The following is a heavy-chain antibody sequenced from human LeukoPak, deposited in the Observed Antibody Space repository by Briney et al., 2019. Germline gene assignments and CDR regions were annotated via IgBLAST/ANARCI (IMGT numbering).Heavy chain of an antibody. Sequence: GGFLRLSCAASGFTFSNAWMSWVRQAPGKGLEWVSSISSSSSYIYYADSVKGRFTISRDNAKNSLYLQMNSLRAEDTAVYYCARADWDTAMIDYWGQGTLVTVSS. CDR1: GFTFSNAW. CDR2: ISSSSSYI. V-gene: IGHV3-21*01. D-gene: IGHD5-18*01. J-gene: IGHJ4*02. CDR3: ARADWDTAMIDY.